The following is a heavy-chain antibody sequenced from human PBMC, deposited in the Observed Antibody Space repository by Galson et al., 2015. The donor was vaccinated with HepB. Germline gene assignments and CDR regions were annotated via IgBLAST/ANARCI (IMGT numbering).Heavy chain of an antibody. CDR2: IIPILGIA. V-gene: IGHV1-69*04. CDR1: GGTFSSYA. D-gene: IGHD6-13*01. Sequence: SVKVSCKASGGTFSSYAISWVRQAPGQGLEWMGRIIPILGIANYAQKFQGRVTITADKSTSTAYMELSSLRSEDTAVYYCARDISDSSSWYLEDYGMDVWGQGTTVTVSS. CDR3: ARDISDSSSWYLEDYGMDV. J-gene: IGHJ6*02.